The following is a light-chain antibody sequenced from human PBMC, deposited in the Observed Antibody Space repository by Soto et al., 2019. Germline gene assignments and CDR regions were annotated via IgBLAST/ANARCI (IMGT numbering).Light chain of an antibody. CDR3: QQNGTSPI. CDR1: QAVSSIL. V-gene: IGKV3-20*01. Sequence: EVVLTQSPGTLSLSPGERATLSCRASQAVSSILLAWYQQKPGQAPRLLIYGASSRATGIPDRFSGSGSGTDLPLTVSRLEPEDFAVYYCQQNGTSPILGGGTKVEIK. J-gene: IGKJ4*01. CDR2: GAS.